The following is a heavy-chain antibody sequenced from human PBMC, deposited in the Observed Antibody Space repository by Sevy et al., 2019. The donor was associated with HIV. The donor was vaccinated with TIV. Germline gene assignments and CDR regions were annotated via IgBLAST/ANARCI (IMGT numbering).Heavy chain of an antibody. V-gene: IGHV3-23*01. Sequence: GGSLRLSCAASGFTFSSYAMSWVRQAPGKGLECVSRISGSGGSTYYADSVKGRFTISRDNSKNTLYLQMNSLRVEDTAVYYCAKSPYYYDSTALDYWGQGTLVTVSS. D-gene: IGHD3-22*01. CDR3: AKSPYYYDSTALDY. CDR2: ISGSGGST. J-gene: IGHJ4*02. CDR1: GFTFSSYA.